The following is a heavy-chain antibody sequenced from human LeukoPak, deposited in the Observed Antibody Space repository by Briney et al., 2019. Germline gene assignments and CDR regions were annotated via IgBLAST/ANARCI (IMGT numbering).Heavy chain of an antibody. Sequence: PSETLSLTCTVSGGSINSVRYYWSWIRQPPGNGLEWVGYIYYSGSTSYNPSLKSRVTISVDTSKKQFSLKLSSVTAADTAFYYCARYIVSYPHDAFDIWGQGTMVTVSS. D-gene: IGHD1-26*01. V-gene: IGHV4-61*01. J-gene: IGHJ3*02. CDR2: IYYSGST. CDR1: GGSINSVRYY. CDR3: ARYIVSYPHDAFDI.